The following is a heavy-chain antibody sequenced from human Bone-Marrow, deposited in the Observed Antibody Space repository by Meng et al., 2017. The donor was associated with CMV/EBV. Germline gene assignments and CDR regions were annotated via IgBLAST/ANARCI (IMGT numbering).Heavy chain of an antibody. CDR2: ISAYNGNT. CDR1: VGTFSSYA. D-gene: IGHD2-2*02. Sequence: VKVSCKASVGTFSSYAISWVRQAPGQGLEWMGWISAYNGNTNYAQKFQGRVTMTTDTSTSTAYMELRSLRSDETAVYYCARGPVLEIVVVPAAIDQYGMDVWGQGTTVTVSS. V-gene: IGHV1-18*01. J-gene: IGHJ6*02. CDR3: ARGPVLEIVVVPAAIDQYGMDV.